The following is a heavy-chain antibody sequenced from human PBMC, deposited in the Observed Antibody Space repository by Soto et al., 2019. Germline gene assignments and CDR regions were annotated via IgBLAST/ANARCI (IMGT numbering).Heavy chain of an antibody. CDR2: ISACNGNT. J-gene: IGHJ4*02. Sequence: GASVKVSCKASGYTFTSYGISWARQAPGQGLEWMGWISACNGNTNYAQKLQGRVTMTTDTSTSTAYMELRSLRSDDTAVYYCARDPPNDDYIWGSYRYAFDYPGQRTLVTVAS. D-gene: IGHD3-16*02. CDR3: ARDPPNDDYIWGSYRYAFDY. V-gene: IGHV1-18*01. CDR1: GYTFTSYG.